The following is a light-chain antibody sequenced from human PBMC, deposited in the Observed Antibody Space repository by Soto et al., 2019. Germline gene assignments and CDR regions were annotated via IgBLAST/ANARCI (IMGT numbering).Light chain of an antibody. CDR3: CSYAGSYTFV. CDR2: DVN. V-gene: IGLV2-11*01. Sequence: QSVLTQPRSVSGSPGQSVTISCTGASSDVGNYDYVSWYQQHPGKAPKLIIYDVNKRPSGVPDRLSGSKSGNTASLTISGLQAEDEADYYCCSYAGSYTFVFGGGTKLTVL. J-gene: IGLJ3*02. CDR1: SSDVGNYDY.